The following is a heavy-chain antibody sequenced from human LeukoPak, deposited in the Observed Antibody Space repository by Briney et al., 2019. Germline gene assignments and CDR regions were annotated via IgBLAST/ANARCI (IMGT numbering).Heavy chain of an antibody. D-gene: IGHD6-13*01. CDR3: ARDSSTWGNYGMDV. Sequence: ASVKVSWKSSGYTFTGYYMHWVRQAPGQGLEWMGWINPNSGGTNYAQKFQGRVTMTRDTSISTAYTELSRLRSDDTAVYYCARDSSTWGNYGMDVWGQGSTVTVSS. V-gene: IGHV1-2*02. CDR1: GYTFTGYY. CDR2: INPNSGGT. J-gene: IGHJ6*02.